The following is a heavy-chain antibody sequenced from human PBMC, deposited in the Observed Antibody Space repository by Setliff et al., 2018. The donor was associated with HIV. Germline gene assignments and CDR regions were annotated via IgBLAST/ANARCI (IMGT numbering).Heavy chain of an antibody. V-gene: IGHV4-59*12. CDR3: ARVAGSHYFDY. J-gene: IGHJ4*02. CDR1: SGSISYYY. Sequence: SETLSLTCNVSSGSISYYYWSWVRQPPGRGLEWIGYVSHSGSTSYNPSLNSRVTISVDTSKNQFSLKLSSVTAADTAVYYCARVAGSHYFDYWGQGTLVTVSS. D-gene: IGHD6-19*01. CDR2: VSHSGST.